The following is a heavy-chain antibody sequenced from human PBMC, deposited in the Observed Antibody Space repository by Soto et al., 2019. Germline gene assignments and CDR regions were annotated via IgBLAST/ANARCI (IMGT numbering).Heavy chain of an antibody. CDR3: AKVGGPTLAKYFRS. D-gene: IGHD1-26*01. Sequence: QLLESGGDLVQPGGSLRLSCAASGFTFTSYAMNWVRQAPGKGLEWVSAIRSGGGDTYYADAVKGRFTISRDTSKNTLYLQMNSLRVEDTAVYYCAKVGGPTLAKYFRSWGQGTLVTVSS. V-gene: IGHV3-23*01. J-gene: IGHJ4*02. CDR1: GFTFTSYA. CDR2: IRSGGGDT.